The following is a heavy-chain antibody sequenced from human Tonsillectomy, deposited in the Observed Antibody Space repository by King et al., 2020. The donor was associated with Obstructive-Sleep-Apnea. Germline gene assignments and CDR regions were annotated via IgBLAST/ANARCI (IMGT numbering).Heavy chain of an antibody. V-gene: IGHV3-49*03. J-gene: IGHJ4*02. CDR1: GFTFGDYA. D-gene: IGHD3-22*01. CDR2: VRRKAYAGTT. CDR3: TGGGRHYDPFDY. Sequence: VQLVESGGGLVQPGRSLRLSCTASGFTFGDYAVSWFRQAPGKGLEWVGLVRRKAYAGTTEYAASVKGRFTISRDDSKSIAYLQMNSLRTEDTAVYYCTGGGRHYDPFDYWGQGTLVTVSS.